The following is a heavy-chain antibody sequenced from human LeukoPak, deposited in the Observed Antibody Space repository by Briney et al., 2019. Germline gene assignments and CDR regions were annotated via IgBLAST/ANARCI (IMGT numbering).Heavy chain of an antibody. CDR2: IYYSGST. J-gene: IGHJ5*02. D-gene: IGHD1-7*01. CDR1: GGSISSYY. V-gene: IGHV4-59*01. Sequence: SETLSLTCTVSGGSISSYYWSWIRQPPGKGLEWIGYIYYSGSTNYNPSLKSRVTISVDTSKNQFSLKLSSVTAADTAVYYCARHNWNYDNWFDPWGRGTLVTVSS. CDR3: ARHNWNYDNWFDP.